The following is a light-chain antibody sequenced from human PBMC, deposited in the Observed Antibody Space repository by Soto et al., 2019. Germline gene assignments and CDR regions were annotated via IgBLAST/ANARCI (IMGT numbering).Light chain of an antibody. Sequence: DIQMTQSPSSLSASVGDRVTITCRASQSISSYLNWYQQKPGKAPKLLIYAASNLQSGVPSRFSGSGSGTDFTLTISSLQPEEFATYYCQQSYSTPRTYGQGTKVDIK. CDR2: AAS. V-gene: IGKV1-39*01. J-gene: IGKJ1*01. CDR1: QSISSY. CDR3: QQSYSTPRT.